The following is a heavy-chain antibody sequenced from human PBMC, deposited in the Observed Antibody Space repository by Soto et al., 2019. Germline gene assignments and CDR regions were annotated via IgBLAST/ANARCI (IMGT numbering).Heavy chain of an antibody. J-gene: IGHJ4*02. Sequence: GGSLRLSCAASGFTVSSNYMSWVRQAPGKGLEWVSVIYSGGSTYYADSVKGRFTISRDNSKNTLYLQMNSLRAEDTAVYYCARSLYGGSDVADYWGQGPLVTVAS. CDR3: ARSLYGGSDVADY. CDR1: GFTVSSNY. V-gene: IGHV3-66*01. D-gene: IGHD5-12*01. CDR2: IYSGGST.